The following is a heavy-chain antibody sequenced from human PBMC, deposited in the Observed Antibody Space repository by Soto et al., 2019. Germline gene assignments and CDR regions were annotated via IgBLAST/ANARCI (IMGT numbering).Heavy chain of an antibody. CDR1: GGSFSGYY. Sequence: SETLSLTCAVYGGSFSGYYWSWIRQPPGKGLEWIGEINHSGSTNYNPSLKSRVTISVDTSKNQFSLKLSSVTAADTAVYYCARDCPKGANVDHHIDYLRQGTLVTVPS. CDR2: INHSGST. CDR3: ARDCPKGANVDHHIDY. J-gene: IGHJ4*02. D-gene: IGHD2-21*02. V-gene: IGHV4-34*01.